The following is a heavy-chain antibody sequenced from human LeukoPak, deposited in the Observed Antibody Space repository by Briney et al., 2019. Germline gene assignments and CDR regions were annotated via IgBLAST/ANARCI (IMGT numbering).Heavy chain of an antibody. Sequence: PSETLSLTCTVSGDSISSYYWSWTRQPPGKGLEWIGHIYYSGSTNYNPSLKSRVTISVDTSKNQFSLKLSSVTAADTAVYYCASQSCGGDCYGLHFDYWGQGTLVTVSS. D-gene: IGHD2-21*02. CDR3: ASQSCGGDCYGLHFDY. CDR1: GDSISSYY. CDR2: IYYSGST. V-gene: IGHV4-59*08. J-gene: IGHJ4*02.